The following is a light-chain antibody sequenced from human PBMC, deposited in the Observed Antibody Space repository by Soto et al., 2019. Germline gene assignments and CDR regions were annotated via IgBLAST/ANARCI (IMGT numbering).Light chain of an antibody. CDR3: QRYDGY. CDR1: QSINNW. CDR2: GAS. J-gene: IGKJ2*01. Sequence: DTQMTQSPSTLSASVGDTVTITCRARQSINNWMAWYQQKPEKVPKLLIYGASTLEDGVPSGFSCSRSGTEFTLTINSLQPDDFANYYCQRYDGYFGQGTKLEIK. V-gene: IGKV1-5*01.